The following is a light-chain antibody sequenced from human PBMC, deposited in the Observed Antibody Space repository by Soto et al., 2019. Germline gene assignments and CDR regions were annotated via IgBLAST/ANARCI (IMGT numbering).Light chain of an antibody. CDR3: LQHNSYPLT. V-gene: IGKV1-17*03. Sequence: EIQMTQSPSAMSASVGDRVTITCRASQDINNYLVWFQQKPGTVPKRLIYAASSLQSGVPSRFSGSRSGTEFTLTISSLQPEDFATYYCLQHNSYPLTFGGGTKVEIK. CDR2: AAS. CDR1: QDINNY. J-gene: IGKJ4*01.